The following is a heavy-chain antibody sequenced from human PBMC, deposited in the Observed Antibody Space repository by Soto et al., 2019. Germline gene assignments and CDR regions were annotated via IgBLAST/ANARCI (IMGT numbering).Heavy chain of an antibody. CDR2: INNDGSTT. Sequence: GGSLRLSCAASGFTFSSYWMHWVRQAPGKGLVWVSRINNDGSTTNYADSVKGRFTISRDNAKNTLYLQMNSLRAEDPAVYYCARGRLRIDYFDYWGQGTLVTVSS. J-gene: IGHJ4*02. CDR3: ARGRLRIDYFDY. V-gene: IGHV3-74*01. CDR1: GFTFSSYW.